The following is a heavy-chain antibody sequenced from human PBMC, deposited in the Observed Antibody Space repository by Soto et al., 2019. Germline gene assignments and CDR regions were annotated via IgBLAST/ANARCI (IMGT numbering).Heavy chain of an antibody. V-gene: IGHV3-23*01. J-gene: IGHJ6*02. D-gene: IGHD3-3*01. CDR2: MTGGGTT. CDR3: AKMKGGLGRFYGLDA. Sequence: PGGSLRLSCRASGFTFKNSAMPWVRKCPGKGLEWVSLMTGGGTTDYADSAKGRFIISRYNSNNTLNLQMHSLRADDTAIYYCAKMKGGLGRFYGLDAWGQGTMVTVAS. CDR1: GFTFKNSA.